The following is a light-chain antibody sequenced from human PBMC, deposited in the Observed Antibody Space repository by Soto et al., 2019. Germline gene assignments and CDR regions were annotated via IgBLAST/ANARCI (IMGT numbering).Light chain of an antibody. J-gene: IGKJ1*01. Sequence: DIQRTQSPSNPSGSVGERVIITCRASQTISSWLAWYQQKPGKAPKIMIYKASTLKSGVPSRFSGSGSGTEFTLTISSLKPDDFATYYCQHFNSYSEAFGQGIKVDIK. CDR3: QHFNSYSEA. V-gene: IGKV1-5*03. CDR2: KAS. CDR1: QTISSW.